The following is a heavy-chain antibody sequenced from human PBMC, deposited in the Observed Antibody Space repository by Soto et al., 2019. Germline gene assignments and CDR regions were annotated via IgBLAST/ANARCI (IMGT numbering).Heavy chain of an antibody. Sequence: LRLSFAASGFTVSSNYMSWVRQAPGKGLEWVSVIYSGGSTYYADSVKGRFTISRDNSKNTLYLQMNSLSAEDTAVYYCVRDRDTGYWGQGTLVTVSS. CDR3: VRDRDTGY. V-gene: IGHV3-53*01. CDR1: GFTVSSNY. J-gene: IGHJ4*02. D-gene: IGHD3-10*01. CDR2: IYSGGST.